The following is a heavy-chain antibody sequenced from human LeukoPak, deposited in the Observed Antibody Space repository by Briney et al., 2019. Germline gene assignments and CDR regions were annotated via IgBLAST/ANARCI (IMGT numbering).Heavy chain of an antibody. CDR3: ARDPGYCSSTSCHPLGAFDI. CDR1: GGSISSGDYY. CDR2: IYYSGST. J-gene: IGHJ3*02. Sequence: PSETLSLTCTVSGGSISSGDYYWSWIRQPPGKGLEWIGYIYYSGSTYYNPSLKSRVTISVDTSKNQFSLKLSSVTAADTAVYYCARDPGYCSSTSCHPLGAFDIWGQGTMVTVSS. D-gene: IGHD2-2*03. V-gene: IGHV4-30-4*08.